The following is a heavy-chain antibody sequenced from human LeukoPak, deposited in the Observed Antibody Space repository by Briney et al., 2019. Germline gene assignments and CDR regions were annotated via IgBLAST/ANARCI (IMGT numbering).Heavy chain of an antibody. CDR2: IRQDGSEK. J-gene: IGHJ4*02. Sequence: GGSLRLSCAASGFTFSSYWMSWIRQAPGKGLEWVANIRQDGSEKYYVDSVKGRFTISRDNAKNSLYLQMNSLRAEDTAVYYCARGDIVTTSNIDYWGQGTLVTVSS. V-gene: IGHV3-7*04. D-gene: IGHD5-12*01. CDR3: ARGDIVTTSNIDY. CDR1: GFTFSSYW.